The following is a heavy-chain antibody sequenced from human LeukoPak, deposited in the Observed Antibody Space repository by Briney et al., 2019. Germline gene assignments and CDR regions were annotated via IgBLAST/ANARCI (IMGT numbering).Heavy chain of an antibody. CDR3: AREQPPGVYFDC. D-gene: IGHD1-14*01. CDR2: MYDGGTT. V-gene: IGHV3-53*01. Sequence: PGGSLRPSCAASGFTVSSNYMSWVRQAPGKGLEWVSIMYDGGTTYHADSVKGRFTISRDDSKNTVFLHMNNLRAEDTAVYYCAREQPPGVYFDCWGQGALVTVSS. CDR1: GFTVSSNY. J-gene: IGHJ4*02.